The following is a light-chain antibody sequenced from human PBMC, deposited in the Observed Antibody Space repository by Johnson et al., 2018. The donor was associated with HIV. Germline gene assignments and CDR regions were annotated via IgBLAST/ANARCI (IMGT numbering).Light chain of an antibody. CDR3: GTWDSSLRGI. Sequence: QSVLTQPPSVSAAPGQKVTISCSGSSPNIGNNYVSWYQELPGTALKLLIYDNNKRPSGIPDRFSGSKSGTSATLGITGLQTGDEADYYCGTWDSSLRGIFGTGTKVTVL. CDR2: DNN. CDR1: SPNIGNNY. V-gene: IGLV1-51*01. J-gene: IGLJ1*01.